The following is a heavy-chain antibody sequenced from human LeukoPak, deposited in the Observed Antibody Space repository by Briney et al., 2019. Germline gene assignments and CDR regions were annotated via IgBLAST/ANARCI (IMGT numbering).Heavy chain of an antibody. CDR1: GYTFTGYY. CDR3: ARGTLGELSFDIDY. Sequence: ASVKVSCKASGYTFTGYYMHWVRQAPGQGLEWMGWINPNSGGTNYAQKFQGRVTMTRYTSISTAYMELSRLRSEDTAVYYCARGTLGELSFDIDYWGQGTLVTVSS. J-gene: IGHJ4*02. D-gene: IGHD3-16*02. CDR2: INPNSGGT. V-gene: IGHV1-2*02.